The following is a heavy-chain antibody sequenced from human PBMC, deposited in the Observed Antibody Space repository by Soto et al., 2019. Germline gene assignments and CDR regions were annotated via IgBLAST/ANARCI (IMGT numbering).Heavy chain of an antibody. J-gene: IGHJ4*02. D-gene: IGHD3-22*01. CDR3: TRDEYYDSSGHYWSYFAS. V-gene: IGHV3-49*04. CDR1: GFTFGDYA. Sequence: GGSLRLSCTASGFTFGDYAMSWVRQGPGKGLECVGFIRIKAYGGTTEYAASVKGRFTISRDDSKSIAYLQMNSLKTEDTAVYYCTRDEYYDSSGHYWSYFASWGQGT. CDR2: IRIKAYGGTT.